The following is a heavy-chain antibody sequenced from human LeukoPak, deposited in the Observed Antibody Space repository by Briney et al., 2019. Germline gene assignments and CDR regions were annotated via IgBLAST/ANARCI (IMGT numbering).Heavy chain of an antibody. J-gene: IGHJ4*02. V-gene: IGHV1-3*01. Sequence: ASVKVSCKASGYTFTSYAMHWVRQAPGRRPEWMGWINAGNGNTKYFQKFQGRVTFTRDTSASTAYMELSSLRSEDTAVYYCAATDLGDYWGQGTLVTVSS. CDR2: INAGNGNT. D-gene: IGHD4-17*01. CDR1: GYTFTSYA. CDR3: AATDLGDY.